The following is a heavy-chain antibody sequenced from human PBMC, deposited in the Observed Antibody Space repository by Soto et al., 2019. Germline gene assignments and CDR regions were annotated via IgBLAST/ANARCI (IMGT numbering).Heavy chain of an antibody. D-gene: IGHD6-6*01. CDR2: ITPIFGTA. CDR3: ARDQRSSSSYGAFDI. Sequence: SVKVSCKASGGTFSSYAISWVRQAPGQGLEWMGGITPIFGTANYAQKFQGRVTITADESTSTAYMELSSLRSEDPAVYYCARDQRSSSSYGAFDIWGQGTMVTVSS. CDR1: GGTFSSYA. V-gene: IGHV1-69*13. J-gene: IGHJ3*02.